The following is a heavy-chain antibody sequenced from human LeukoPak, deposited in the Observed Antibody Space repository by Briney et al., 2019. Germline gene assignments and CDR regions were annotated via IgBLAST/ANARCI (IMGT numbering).Heavy chain of an antibody. CDR1: GFTFSSYG. CDR3: VLIGRPETSGSYYPTSFYY. Sequence: PGGSLRLSCAASGFTFSSYGMSWVRQAPGKGLDWVSAISGSGGRTYYADSVRGRFTISRDNSKNTLYLQMNSLRTEDTAKHYCVLIGRPETSGSYYPTSFYYWGQGTLVTVSS. CDR2: ISGSGGRT. V-gene: IGHV3-23*01. J-gene: IGHJ4*02. D-gene: IGHD3-10*01.